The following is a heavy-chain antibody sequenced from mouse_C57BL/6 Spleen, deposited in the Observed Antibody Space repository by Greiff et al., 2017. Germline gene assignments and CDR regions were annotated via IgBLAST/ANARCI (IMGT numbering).Heavy chain of an antibody. Sequence: VQLQQSGPELVKPGASVKISCKASGYSFTDYNMNWVKQSNGKSLEWIGVINPNYGTTSYNQKFKGKATLTVDQSSSTAYMQLNSLTSEDSAVYYCARAIAYYSNYEVFYYAMDYWGQGTSVTVSS. CDR2: INPNYGTT. CDR3: ARAIAYYSNYEVFYYAMDY. CDR1: GYSFTDYN. D-gene: IGHD2-5*01. J-gene: IGHJ4*01. V-gene: IGHV1-39*01.